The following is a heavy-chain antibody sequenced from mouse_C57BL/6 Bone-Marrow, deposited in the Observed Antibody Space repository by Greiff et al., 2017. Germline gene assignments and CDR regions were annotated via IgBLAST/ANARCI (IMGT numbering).Heavy chain of an antibody. CDR1: GYTFTSYG. J-gene: IGHJ1*03. Sequence: QVQLKESGAELARPGASVKLSCKASGYTFTSYGISWVKQRPGQGLEWIGEIYPRSGNTYYNEKFKGKATLTADKSSSTAYMQLRSLTSEDSAVYFCARSYYSNSDGDIDVWGTGTTVTVSS. CDR3: ARSYYSNSDGDIDV. D-gene: IGHD2-5*01. V-gene: IGHV1-81*01. CDR2: IYPRSGNT.